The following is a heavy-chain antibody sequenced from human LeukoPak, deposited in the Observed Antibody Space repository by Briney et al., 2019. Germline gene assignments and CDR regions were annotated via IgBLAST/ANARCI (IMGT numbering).Heavy chain of an antibody. V-gene: IGHV3-30*02. CDR1: GFTFSSYG. CDR3: AKDLTTVTSQGDY. D-gene: IGHD4-17*01. J-gene: IGHJ4*02. Sequence: GGSLRLSCAASGFTFSSYGVHWVRQAPGKGLEWVAFIRYDSSDKYNADSVKGRFTISRDNSKNTLYLQMNSLRAEDTAVYYCAKDLTTVTSQGDYWGQGTLVTVSS. CDR2: IRYDSSDK.